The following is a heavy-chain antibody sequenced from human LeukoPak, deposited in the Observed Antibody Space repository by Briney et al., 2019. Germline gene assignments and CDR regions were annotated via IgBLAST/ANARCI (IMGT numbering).Heavy chain of an antibody. D-gene: IGHD3-10*01. Sequence: ASVKVSCKASGYTFTGYYMHWVRQAPGQGLGWMGWINPNSGGTNYAQKFQGWVTMTRDTSISTAYMELSRLRSDDTAVYYCARGRDYYGSGSYYNEGAFDAFDIWGKGTMVTVSS. V-gene: IGHV1-2*04. CDR3: ARGRDYYGSGSYYNEGAFDAFDI. CDR2: INPNSGGT. J-gene: IGHJ3*02. CDR1: GYTFTGYY.